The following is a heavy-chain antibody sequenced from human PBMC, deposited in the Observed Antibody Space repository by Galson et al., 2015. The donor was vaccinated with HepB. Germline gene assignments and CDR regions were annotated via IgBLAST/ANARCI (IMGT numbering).Heavy chain of an antibody. D-gene: IGHD2-15*01. CDR3: AREIDGSYLRINWCDP. Sequence: SLRLSCAASGFTFSSYGMHWVRQAPGKGLEWVAVIWYDGSNKYYADSVKGRFTISRDNSKNTLYLQMNSLRAEDTAVYYCAREIDGSYLRINWCDPCGQVPLVTVSS. CDR2: IWYDGSNK. V-gene: IGHV3-33*01. CDR1: GFTFSSYG. J-gene: IGHJ5*02.